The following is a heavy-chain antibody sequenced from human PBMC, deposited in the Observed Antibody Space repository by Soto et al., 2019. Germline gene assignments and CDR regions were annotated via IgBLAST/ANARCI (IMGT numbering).Heavy chain of an antibody. Sequence: ASVKVSCKASGYTFTSYGISWVRQAPGQGLEWMGWISAYNGNTNYAQKLQGRVTMTTDTSTSTAYMELRSLRSDDTAVYYCARDPRRSYYDSSGYPYFDYWGQGTLGTVSS. D-gene: IGHD3-22*01. J-gene: IGHJ4*02. V-gene: IGHV1-18*04. CDR3: ARDPRRSYYDSSGYPYFDY. CDR1: GYTFTSYG. CDR2: ISAYNGNT.